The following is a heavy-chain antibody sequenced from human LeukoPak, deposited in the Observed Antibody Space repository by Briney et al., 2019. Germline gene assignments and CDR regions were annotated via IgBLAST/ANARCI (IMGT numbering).Heavy chain of an antibody. J-gene: IGHJ6*03. CDR1: GFTFSSYG. CDR3: AKDRDSSGWYPGNMDV. D-gene: IGHD6-19*01. Sequence: GGSLRLSCAASGFTFSSYGMHWVRQAPGKGLEWVAFIRYDGSNKYYADSVKGRFTISRDNSKNTLYLQMNSLRAEDTAVYYCAKDRDSSGWYPGNMDVWGKGTTVTVS. CDR2: IRYDGSNK. V-gene: IGHV3-30*02.